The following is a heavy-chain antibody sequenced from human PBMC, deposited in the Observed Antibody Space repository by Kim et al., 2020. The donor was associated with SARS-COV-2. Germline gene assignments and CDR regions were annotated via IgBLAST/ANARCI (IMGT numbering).Heavy chain of an antibody. D-gene: IGHD3-22*01. J-gene: IGHJ3*02. CDR2: IYYSGST. CDR3: ARGGTMIVVVDAFDI. Sequence: SETLSLTCTVSGGSISSSSYYWGWIRQPPGKGLEWIGSIYYSGSTYYNPSLKSRVTISVDASKNQFSLKLSSVTVADAAVYYCARGGTMIVVVDAFDIWGQGTMVTVSS. V-gene: IGHV4-39*07. CDR1: GGSISSSSYY.